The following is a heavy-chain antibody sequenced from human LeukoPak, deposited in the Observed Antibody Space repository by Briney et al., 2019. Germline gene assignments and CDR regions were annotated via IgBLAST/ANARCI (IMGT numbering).Heavy chain of an antibody. Sequence: PGGSLRLSCAASGFTVSSNYMSWVRQALGKGLEWVANIKQDGSEKYYVDSVKGRFTISRDNAKNSLYLQMNSLRAEDTAVYYCARRIIGVAEDYFDYWGQGTLVTVSS. CDR3: ARRIIGVAEDYFDY. CDR1: GFTVSSNY. J-gene: IGHJ4*02. CDR2: IKQDGSEK. D-gene: IGHD6-19*01. V-gene: IGHV3-7*01.